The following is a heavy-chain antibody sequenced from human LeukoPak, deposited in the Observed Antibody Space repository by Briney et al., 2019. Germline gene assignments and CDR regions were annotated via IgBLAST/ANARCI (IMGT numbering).Heavy chain of an antibody. J-gene: IGHJ3*02. CDR3: ARDLPAGI. CDR2: IHHSGRT. CDR1: GGSISSSSYY. Sequence: SETLSLTCTVSGGSISSSSYYWGWIRQPPGKGLEWIGSIHHSGRTYYNPSLKSRVTISVDTSKNQFSLKLSSVTAADTAVYYCARDLPAGIWGQGTMVTVSS. V-gene: IGHV4-39*07.